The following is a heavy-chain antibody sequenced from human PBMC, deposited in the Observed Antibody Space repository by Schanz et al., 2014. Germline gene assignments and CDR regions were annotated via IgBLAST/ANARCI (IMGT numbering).Heavy chain of an antibody. CDR3: AVLGGFGELPLDY. Sequence: VQLVESGGGLVQPGGSLRLSCAASGFTFSSYAMSWVRQAPGKGLEWVSAISANDYDTYYAPSVKGRFTISRDNSKNTLYLQMNSLRAEDTAVYYCAVLGGFGELPLDYRGQGTLVTVSS. CDR1: GFTFSSYA. CDR2: ISANDYDT. J-gene: IGHJ4*02. V-gene: IGHV3-23*04. D-gene: IGHD3-10*01.